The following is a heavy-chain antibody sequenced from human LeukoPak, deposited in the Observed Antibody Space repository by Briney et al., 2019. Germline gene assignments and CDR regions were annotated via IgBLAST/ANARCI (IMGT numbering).Heavy chain of an antibody. Sequence: GGSLRLSCAASGFTFSSYSMNWVLQAPGKGLEWVAVISYDGSNKYYADSVKGRFTISRDNSKNTLYLQMNSLRAEDTAVYYCAKSGVIVATAFDYWGQGTLITVSS. D-gene: IGHD5-12*01. J-gene: IGHJ4*02. CDR2: ISYDGSNK. CDR3: AKSGVIVATAFDY. CDR1: GFTFSSYS. V-gene: IGHV3-30*18.